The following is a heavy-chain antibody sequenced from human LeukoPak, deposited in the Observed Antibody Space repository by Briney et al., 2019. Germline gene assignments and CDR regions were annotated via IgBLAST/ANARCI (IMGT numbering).Heavy chain of an antibody. J-gene: IGHJ4*02. D-gene: IGHD2-15*01. CDR1: GFTVSSNY. CDR2: IYSGDNT. Sequence: GRSLRLSCAASGFTVSSNYMSWVRQAPGKGLEWVSVIYSGDNTYYADSVKGRFTISRDNSRNTLSLQMNSLRAEDTAIYYCAKDVMRCSGGCIWGQGTLVTVSS. CDR3: AKDVMRCSGGCI. V-gene: IGHV3-53*01.